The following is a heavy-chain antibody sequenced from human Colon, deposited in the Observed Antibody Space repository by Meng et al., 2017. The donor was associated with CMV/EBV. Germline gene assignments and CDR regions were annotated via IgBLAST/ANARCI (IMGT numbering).Heavy chain of an antibody. CDR1: GFTFSYYA. V-gene: IGHV3-23*01. CDR3: ARAITYCRSGACDYSYFDS. Sequence: GGSLRLSCAASGFTFSYYAMSWVRQGPGKGLEWVSSINNGGGSAYYADSVKGRVTISRDNSKNTLSLQINSLRAEDTAIYYCARAITYCRSGACDYSYFDSWGQGILVTVSS. D-gene: IGHD2-2*01. J-gene: IGHJ4*02. CDR2: INNGGGSA.